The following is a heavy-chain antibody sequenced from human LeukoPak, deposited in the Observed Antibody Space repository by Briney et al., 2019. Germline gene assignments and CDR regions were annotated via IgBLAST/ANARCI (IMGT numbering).Heavy chain of an antibody. CDR3: TTDPDIVVVPAPKGAFDI. D-gene: IGHD2-2*01. Sequence: PGGSLRLSCAASGFTFSNAWMSWVRQAPGKGLEWVGRIKSKTDGGTTDYAAPVKGRFTISRDDSKNTLYLQMSSLKTEDTAVYYCTTDPDIVVVPAPKGAFDIWGQGTMVTVSS. V-gene: IGHV3-15*01. CDR1: GFTFSNAW. CDR2: IKSKTDGGTT. J-gene: IGHJ3*02.